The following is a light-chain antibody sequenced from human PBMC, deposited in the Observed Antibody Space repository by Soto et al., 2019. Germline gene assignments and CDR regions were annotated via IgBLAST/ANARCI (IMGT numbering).Light chain of an antibody. V-gene: IGKV1-5*03. CDR2: KAS. J-gene: IGKJ1*01. Sequence: DIQMTQSPSSLSASVGDRLTITCRASQGISTYLNWYQQKPGKAPKLLIYKASSLESGVPSRFSGSGSGTEFTLTISSLQPDDFATYYCQQYDSYSQTFGQGTKVDIK. CDR1: QGISTY. CDR3: QQYDSYSQT.